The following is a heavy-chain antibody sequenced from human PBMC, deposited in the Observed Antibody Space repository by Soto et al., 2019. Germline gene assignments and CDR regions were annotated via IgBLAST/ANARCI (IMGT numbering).Heavy chain of an antibody. CDR3: ARSTDTSGWNDAFDI. CDR2: ISGSGGST. J-gene: IGHJ3*02. V-gene: IGHV3-23*01. CDR1: GVTFSSYA. Sequence: EVQLLESGGGLVQPGGSLRLSWAASGVTFSSYAMSWVRQAPGQGLEWVSAISGSGGSTYYADSVKGRFTISRDNSKNTLYLQMNSLRVEDTAVYYCARSTDTSGWNDAFDIWGQGTRVTVSS. D-gene: IGHD6-25*01.